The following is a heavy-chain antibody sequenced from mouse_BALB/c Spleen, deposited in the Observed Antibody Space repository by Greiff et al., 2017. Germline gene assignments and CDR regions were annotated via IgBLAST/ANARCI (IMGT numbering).Heavy chain of an antibody. J-gene: IGHJ2*01. D-gene: IGHD1-1*01. Sequence: VQLQQSGAELVKPGASVKLSCKTSGYTFTSFWIQWVKQRPGQGLGWIGEIFPGTGTTYYNEKFKGKATLTIDTTSSTAYMQLSSLTSEDSAVYFCSRSLTTVVATELDYWGQGTTLTVSS. V-gene: IGHV1S132*01. CDR2: IFPGTGTT. CDR3: SRSLTTVVATELDY. CDR1: GYTFTSFW.